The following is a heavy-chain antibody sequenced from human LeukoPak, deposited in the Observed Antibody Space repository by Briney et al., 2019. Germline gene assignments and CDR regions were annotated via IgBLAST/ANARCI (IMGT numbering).Heavy chain of an antibody. J-gene: IGHJ6*03. D-gene: IGHD3-3*01. Sequence: ASVKVSCKASGYTFTSYDINWVRQATGQGLEWMGWINPNSGGTNYAQKFQGRVTMTRDTSISTAYMELSRLRSDDTAVYYCARGGSGFWSGYGYYMDVWGKGTTVTVSS. V-gene: IGHV1-2*02. CDR2: INPNSGGT. CDR3: ARGGSGFWSGYGYYMDV. CDR1: GYTFTSYD.